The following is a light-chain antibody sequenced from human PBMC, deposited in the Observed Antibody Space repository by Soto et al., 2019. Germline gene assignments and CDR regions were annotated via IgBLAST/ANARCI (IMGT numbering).Light chain of an antibody. Sequence: EIVLTQSPATQSLSPGERATLSCRASQSVNNFLAWYQQRPGQAPRLLMYEASNRATGVPARFSGSGSGTDFTLTISSLEPEDFAIYYCQQRRNWPPTFGQGTKVEIK. V-gene: IGKV3-11*01. CDR2: EAS. CDR3: QQRRNWPPT. J-gene: IGKJ1*01. CDR1: QSVNNF.